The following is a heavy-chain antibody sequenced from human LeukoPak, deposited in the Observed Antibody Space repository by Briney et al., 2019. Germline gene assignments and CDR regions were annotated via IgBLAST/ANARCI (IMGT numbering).Heavy chain of an antibody. V-gene: IGHV1-8*01. Sequence: ASVKVSCTASGYTFTSYDINWVRQATGQGLEWMGWMNPNSGNTGYAQKFQGRVTMTRNTSISTAYMELSSLRSEDTAVYYCARDQGYQLLYGNYYYYGMDVWGQGTTVTVSS. D-gene: IGHD2-2*02. CDR1: GYTFTSYD. CDR2: MNPNSGNT. J-gene: IGHJ6*02. CDR3: ARDQGYQLLYGNYYYYGMDV.